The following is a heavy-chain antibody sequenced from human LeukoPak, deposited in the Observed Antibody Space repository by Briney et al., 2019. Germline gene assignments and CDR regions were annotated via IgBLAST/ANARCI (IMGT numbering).Heavy chain of an antibody. J-gene: IGHJ4*02. CDR2: IDEDGGEK. CDR3: APEPSDDVES. Sequence: GGSLKLSCAASGITFRRHWMSWVRQAPGKGLEWVANIDEDGGEKNYVDSVKGRFTISRDNAKNSWYLQMNSLRTEDTAMYYCAPEPSDDVESWGQGTLVTVSS. D-gene: IGHD5-24*01. V-gene: IGHV3-7*01. CDR1: GITFRRHW.